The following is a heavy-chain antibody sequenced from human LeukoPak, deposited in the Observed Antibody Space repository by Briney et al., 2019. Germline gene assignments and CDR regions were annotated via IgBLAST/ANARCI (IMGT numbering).Heavy chain of an antibody. D-gene: IGHD3-10*01. CDR1: GYSFTSYW. V-gene: IGHV5-51*04. J-gene: IGHJ3*02. CDR3: ATNTMFRGIHAFDI. Sequence: GESLKISGKGSGYSFTSYWIGWVRQMPGKGLEWMGIIYPGDSDTRYSPSFQGQVTISADKPISTAYLQWSSLKASDSAMYYCATNTMFRGIHAFDIWGQGTMVTVSS. CDR2: IYPGDSDT.